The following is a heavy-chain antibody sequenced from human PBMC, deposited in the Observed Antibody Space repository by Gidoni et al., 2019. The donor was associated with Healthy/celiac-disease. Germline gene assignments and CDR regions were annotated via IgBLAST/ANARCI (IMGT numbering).Heavy chain of an antibody. CDR2: FDPEDGET. Sequence: QVQLVQSGAEVKKPGASVKVSCKVSGYTLTDLSMHWVRQAPGKGLEWMGGFDPEDGETIYAQKFQGRVTMTEDTSTDTAYMELSSLRSEDTAVYYCATDQGTTVTTYYYYGMDVWGQGTTVTVSS. D-gene: IGHD4-17*01. CDR1: GYTLTDLS. J-gene: IGHJ6*02. V-gene: IGHV1-24*01. CDR3: ATDQGTTVTTYYYYGMDV.